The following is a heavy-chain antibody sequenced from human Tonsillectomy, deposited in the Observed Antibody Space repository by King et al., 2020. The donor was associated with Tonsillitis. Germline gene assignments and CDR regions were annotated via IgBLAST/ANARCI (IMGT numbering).Heavy chain of an antibody. CDR3: AREVGVPFYYYYMDV. V-gene: IGHV4-59*01. CDR1: GDSISRYY. Sequence: QLQESGPGLVKPSETLSLTCTVSGDSISRYYWSWIRQPPGKGLEWIGYIYYGGATNYNPSLKSRVTISVDTSKNQFSLKLSSVTAADTAVYYCAREVGVPFYYYYMDVWGKGTTVTVSS. J-gene: IGHJ6*03. D-gene: IGHD2-8*01. CDR2: IYYGGAT.